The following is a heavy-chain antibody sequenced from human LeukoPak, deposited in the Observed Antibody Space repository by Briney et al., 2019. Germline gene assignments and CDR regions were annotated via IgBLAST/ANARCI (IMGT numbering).Heavy chain of an antibody. D-gene: IGHD2-8*01. J-gene: IGHJ6*02. CDR1: GYTFTSYY. Sequence: ASVKVSCKASGYTFTSYYMHWVRQAPGQGLEWMGIINPSGGSTSYAQKFQGRVTMTRDTSTSTVYMELSSLRSEDTAMYYCARQDIVLKVYDHGMDVWGQGTTVTVSS. CDR3: ARQDIVLKVYDHGMDV. V-gene: IGHV1-46*01. CDR2: INPSGGST.